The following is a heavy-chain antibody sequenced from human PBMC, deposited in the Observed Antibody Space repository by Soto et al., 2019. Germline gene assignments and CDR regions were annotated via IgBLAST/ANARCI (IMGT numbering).Heavy chain of an antibody. V-gene: IGHV1-18*01. CDR1: GYTFTSYV. CDR2: ISAYNGNT. Sequence: QVQLVQSGAEVKKPGASVKVSCKASGYTFTSYVISWVRQAPGQGLEWMGWISAYNGNTNYAQKLQGRVTMTTDTTTSTAYMEPTSLRSDDTAVYYCASYREQLVLYGMDVWGQWTTGSVSS. D-gene: IGHD6-13*01. CDR3: ASYREQLVLYGMDV. J-gene: IGHJ6*02.